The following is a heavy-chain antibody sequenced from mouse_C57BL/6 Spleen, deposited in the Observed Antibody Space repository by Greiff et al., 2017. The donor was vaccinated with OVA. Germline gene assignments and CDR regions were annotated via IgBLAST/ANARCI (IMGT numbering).Heavy chain of an antibody. V-gene: IGHV1-74*01. Sequence: QVQLQQPGAELVKPGASVKVSCKASGYTFTSYWMHWVKQRPGQGLEWIGRIHPSDSDTNYNQKFKGKATLTVDQSSSTAYMQLSSLTSEDSAVYYGARVTTGVEDYAMDYWGQGTSVTVSS. CDR2: IHPSDSDT. D-gene: IGHD1-1*01. CDR3: ARVTTGVEDYAMDY. J-gene: IGHJ4*01. CDR1: GYTFTSYW.